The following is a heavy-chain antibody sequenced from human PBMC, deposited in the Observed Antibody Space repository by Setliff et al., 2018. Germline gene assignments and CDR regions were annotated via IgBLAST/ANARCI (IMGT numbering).Heavy chain of an antibody. CDR1: GGTFSSYA. CDR3: ARSVSTGPTPFYWYFDL. Sequence: RASVKVSCKASGGTFSSYAISWVRQAPGQGLEWMGGIIPILGIANYAQKFQGRVTITADESTSTAYMELSSLRSEDTAVYYCARSVSTGPTPFYWYFDLWGRGTLVTVSS. V-gene: IGHV1-69*10. CDR2: IIPILGIA. D-gene: IGHD1-1*01. J-gene: IGHJ2*01.